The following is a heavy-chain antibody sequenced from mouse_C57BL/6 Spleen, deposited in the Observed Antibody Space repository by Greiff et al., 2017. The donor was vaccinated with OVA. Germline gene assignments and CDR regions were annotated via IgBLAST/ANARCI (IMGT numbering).Heavy chain of an antibody. D-gene: IGHD2-2*01. CDR2: ISGGGGDT. CDR1: GFTFSSYT. CDR3: ARHGGYASFAY. J-gene: IGHJ3*01. Sequence: DVKLVESGGGLVKPGGSLTLSCAASGFTFSSYTMSWVRQTPEKRLEWVATISGGGGDTYYTDSVKGRVTISRDHAKSTLYLQMSSLRSVDTALYSCARHGGYASFAYWGQGTLLTVSA. V-gene: IGHV5-9*01.